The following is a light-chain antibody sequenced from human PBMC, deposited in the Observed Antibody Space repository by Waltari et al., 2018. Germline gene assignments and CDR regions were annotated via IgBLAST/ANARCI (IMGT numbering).Light chain of an antibody. V-gene: IGLV2-11*01. CDR1: GTGVCDFNS. CDR3: CSYAGLWV. CDR2: ESF. J-gene: IGLJ3*02. Sequence: QSALTHPRPVSGSPGQSGTLSRARAGTGVCDFNSVSWYQQHPGQAPKLIIWESFKRPSGVADRFSGSKSGTSASLTVSGLQAEDEADYYCCSYAGLWVIGGGTKLTVL.